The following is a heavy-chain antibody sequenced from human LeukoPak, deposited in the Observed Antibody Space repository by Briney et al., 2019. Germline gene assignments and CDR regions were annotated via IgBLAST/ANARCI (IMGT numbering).Heavy chain of an antibody. CDR2: IKEDGSQK. D-gene: IGHD1-26*01. V-gene: IGHV3-7*03. CDR3: VRYAGGSYAFHI. J-gene: IGHJ3*02. CDR1: GFTFSNYW. Sequence: GGSLRLSCAASGFTFSNYWMSWVRQAPGKGLEWVANIKEDGSQKYYVDSAKGRFTVSRDNAKNSLYLQMNSLRAEDTAVYYCVRYAGGSYAFHIWGQGTMVTVSS.